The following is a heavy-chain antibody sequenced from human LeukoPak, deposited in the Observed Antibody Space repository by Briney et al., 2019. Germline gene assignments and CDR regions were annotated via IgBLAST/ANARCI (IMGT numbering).Heavy chain of an antibody. CDR2: ISAYNGNT. D-gene: IGHD3-22*01. J-gene: IGHJ3*02. CDR1: GYTFTSYG. V-gene: IGHV1-18*01. Sequence: ASVKVSCKASGYTFTSYGISWVRQAPGQGLEWMGWISAYNGNTNYAQKLQGRVTMTTDTSTSTAYMELRSLRSDDTAVYYCARDMYYYDSSGYDWAFDIWGQGAMVTVSS. CDR3: ARDMYYYDSSGYDWAFDI.